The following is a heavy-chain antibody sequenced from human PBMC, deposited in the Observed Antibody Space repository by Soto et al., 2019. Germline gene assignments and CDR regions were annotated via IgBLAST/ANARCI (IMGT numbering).Heavy chain of an antibody. J-gene: IGHJ4*02. V-gene: IGHV1-24*01. Sequence: ASVKVSCNVSGYTLTELSMHWVRQAPGKGLEWMGGFDPEDGETIYAQKFQGRVTMTEDTSTDTAYMELSSLRSEDTAVYYCAIYSGYEYYFDYWGQGTLVTVSS. D-gene: IGHD5-12*01. CDR3: AIYSGYEYYFDY. CDR2: FDPEDGET. CDR1: GYTLTELS.